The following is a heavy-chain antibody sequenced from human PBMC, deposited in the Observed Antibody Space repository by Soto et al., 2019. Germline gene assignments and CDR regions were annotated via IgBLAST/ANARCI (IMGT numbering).Heavy chain of an antibody. D-gene: IGHD3-16*02. Sequence: LXLSCVASGVDFRGSYMNWIRQAPGKGLEWISYISDTGRTIHYADSVKGRFVISRDNSRDSFYLQMNDLRADDTAIYYCAGFKEGKIVGLRWLDPWGQGTRVTVYS. J-gene: IGHJ5*02. CDR1: GVDFRGSY. V-gene: IGHV3-11*01. CDR2: ISDTGRTI. CDR3: AGFKEGKIVGLRWLDP.